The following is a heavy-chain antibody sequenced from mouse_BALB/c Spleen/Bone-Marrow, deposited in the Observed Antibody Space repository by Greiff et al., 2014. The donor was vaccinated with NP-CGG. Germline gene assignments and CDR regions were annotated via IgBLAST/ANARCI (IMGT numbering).Heavy chain of an antibody. J-gene: IGHJ4*01. Sequence: EVQLQESGAELVRSGASVRLSCTASGFNFKDYYVNWVKQRPEQGLEWIGWIDPENGDTEYAQKFQGEATMTADTPSNTAYLHLSRLTAEDTAVYCCNAWGDDDYYAMDYWGQGTSVTVSS. D-gene: IGHD2-12*01. CDR1: GFNFKDYY. CDR2: IDPENGDT. CDR3: NAWGDDDYYAMDY. V-gene: IGHV14-4*02.